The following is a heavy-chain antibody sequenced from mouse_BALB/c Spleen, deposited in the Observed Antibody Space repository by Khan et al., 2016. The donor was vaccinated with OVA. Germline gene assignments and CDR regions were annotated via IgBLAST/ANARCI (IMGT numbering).Heavy chain of an antibody. CDR1: GYTFTDYS. D-gene: IGHD1-1*02. CDR2: ISPGSGNT. CDR3: ARVDTTSLDC. J-gene: IGHJ2*01. V-gene: IGHV1-77*01. Sequence: QVPLQQSGTELARPGASVKLSCKASGYTFTDYSITWVKQRSRQGLEWIGEISPGSGNTYYNENFKVKASLTADKSSNTASMELTSLTTEDSAVYFCARVDTTSLDCWGQGTTLTVSS.